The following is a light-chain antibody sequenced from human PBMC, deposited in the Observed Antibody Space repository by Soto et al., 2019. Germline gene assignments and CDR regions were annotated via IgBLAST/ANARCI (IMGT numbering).Light chain of an antibody. CDR1: QSISSY. J-gene: IGKJ3*01. CDR3: QHSYSTLT. CDR2: AAS. Sequence: DIQMTQSPSSLSASVGDRVTITCRASQSISSYLNWYQQKPGKAPKLLIYAASSLQSGVPSRFSGSGSGTDFTLTISRLQPKDFATYYCQHSYSTLTCGRGTKVDIK. V-gene: IGKV1-39*01.